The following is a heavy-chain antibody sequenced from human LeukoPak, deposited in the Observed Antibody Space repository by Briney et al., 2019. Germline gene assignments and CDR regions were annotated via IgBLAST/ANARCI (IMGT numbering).Heavy chain of an antibody. CDR3: AKGYYFDILSGYSSLDS. V-gene: IGHV3-23*01. Sequence: GGSLRLSCAASGFIFRNYVVAWVRQAPGKGLEWVSEISNSGGSTYYADSVKGRFTISRDNSKNTLYLQMNSLRAEDTATYYCAKGYYFDILSGYSSLDSWGQGTLVTVSS. D-gene: IGHD3-9*01. J-gene: IGHJ4*02. CDR2: ISNSGGST. CDR1: GFIFRNYV.